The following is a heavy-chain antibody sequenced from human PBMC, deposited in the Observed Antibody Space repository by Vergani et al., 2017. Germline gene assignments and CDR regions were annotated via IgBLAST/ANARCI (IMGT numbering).Heavy chain of an antibody. V-gene: IGHV3-48*03. CDR2: ISSSGSTI. CDR1: GFTFSSYE. D-gene: IGHD4-23*01. CDR3: ARGGATVVTPAVVDH. J-gene: IGHJ4*02. Sequence: EVQLVESGGGLVQPGGSLRLSCAASGFTFSSYEMNWVRQAPGKGLEWVSYISSSGSTIYYADSVKGRFTISRDNAKNSLYLQMNSLRAEDTAVYYCARGGATVVTPAVVDHWGQGTLVTVSS.